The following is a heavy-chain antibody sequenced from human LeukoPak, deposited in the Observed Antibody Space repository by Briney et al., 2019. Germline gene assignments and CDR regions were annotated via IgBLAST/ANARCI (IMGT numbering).Heavy chain of an antibody. CDR3: ARDIVVVVAATNHFDY. CDR2: IKQDGSDK. Sequence: PGGSLRLSCAASGFTVSSYWMSWVRQAPRKGLEWVANIKQDGSDKYYVDSVKGRFTISRDNAKNSLYLQMNSLRAEDTAVYYCARDIVVVVAATNHFDYWGQRTLVTVSS. D-gene: IGHD2-15*01. CDR1: GFTVSSYW. J-gene: IGHJ4*02. V-gene: IGHV3-7*01.